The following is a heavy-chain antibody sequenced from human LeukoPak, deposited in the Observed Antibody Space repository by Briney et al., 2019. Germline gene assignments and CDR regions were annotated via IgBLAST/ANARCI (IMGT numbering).Heavy chain of an antibody. J-gene: IGHJ4*02. V-gene: IGHV1-69*04. CDR2: IIPILGIA. Sequence: GALVKVSCKASGGTFSSYTISWVRQAPGQGLEWMGRIIPILGIANYAQKFQGRVTITADKSTSTAYMELSSLRSEDTAVYYCARDRGSITMIASPGYYFDYWGRGTLVTVSS. D-gene: IGHD3-22*01. CDR1: GGTFSSYT. CDR3: ARDRGSITMIASPGYYFDY.